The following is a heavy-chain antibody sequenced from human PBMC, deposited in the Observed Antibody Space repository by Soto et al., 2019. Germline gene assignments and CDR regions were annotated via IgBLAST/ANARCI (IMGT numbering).Heavy chain of an antibody. CDR2: ISAYNGNT. CDR3: GRDDSSGYYYSCYFDY. V-gene: IGHV1-18*01. J-gene: IGHJ4*02. CDR1: GYTFTSYG. D-gene: IGHD3-22*01. Sequence: ASVKVSCKASGYTFTSYGISWVRQAPGQGLEWMGWISAYNGNTNYAQKLQGRVTMTTGTSTSTAYMELRSLRSDDTAVYYCGRDDSSGYYYSCYFDYWGQGTLVTVSS.